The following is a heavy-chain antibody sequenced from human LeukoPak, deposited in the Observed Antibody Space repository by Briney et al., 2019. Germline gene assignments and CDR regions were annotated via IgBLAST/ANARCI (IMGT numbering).Heavy chain of an antibody. V-gene: IGHV3-48*03. Sequence: PGGSLRLSCAASGFAFSTYAMNWVRQAPGKGLEWVSYISGSGNTIFYTDSVKGRFTISTDNAKNSLYLQMNSLRAEDTAVYYCAILGGDYYFDYWGQGTLVTVSS. D-gene: IGHD2-21*01. CDR3: AILGGDYYFDY. CDR2: ISGSGNTI. CDR1: GFAFSTYA. J-gene: IGHJ4*02.